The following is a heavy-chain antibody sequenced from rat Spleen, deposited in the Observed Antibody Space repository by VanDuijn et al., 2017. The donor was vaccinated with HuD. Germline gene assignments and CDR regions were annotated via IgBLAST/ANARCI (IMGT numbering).Heavy chain of an antibody. Sequence: EVQLVESGGGLVQPGRSLKLSCAASGFTFSNYGMHWIRQAPTKGLEWVASISPSGGSTYYRDSRKGRFTISRDNAKSTLYLQMDSLRSEDTATYYCTRDRPYYSSPHYFDYWGQGVMVTVSS. CDR1: GFTFSNYG. CDR3: TRDRPYYSSPHYFDY. CDR2: ISPSGGST. D-gene: IGHD1-2*01. V-gene: IGHV5-19*01. J-gene: IGHJ2*01.